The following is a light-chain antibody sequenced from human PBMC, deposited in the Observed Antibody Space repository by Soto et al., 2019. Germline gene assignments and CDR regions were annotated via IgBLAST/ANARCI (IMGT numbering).Light chain of an antibody. CDR3: SSHTSYSTRV. CDR1: SSDVGGYNY. J-gene: IGLJ1*01. Sequence: QSVLTQPASVSGSPGQSIAISCTGTSSDVGGYNYVSWYQQHPGKAPKLMIHEVSNRPSGVSDRFPGSKSGNTASLTISGLQADDEADYYCSSHTSYSTRVFGTGTKLTVL. CDR2: EVS. V-gene: IGLV2-14*01.